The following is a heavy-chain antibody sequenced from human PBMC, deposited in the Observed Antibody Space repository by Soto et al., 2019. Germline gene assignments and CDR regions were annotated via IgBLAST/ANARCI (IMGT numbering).Heavy chain of an antibody. V-gene: IGHV4-59*01. CDR3: ARETEINFGVVIGHALDI. CDR1: GGSISSYY. J-gene: IGHJ3*02. Sequence: PENLSLTCTVSGGSISSYYWSWIRQPPGKGLEWIGYIYYSGSTNYNPSLKSRVTISVDTSKNQSSLKLSSVTAADTAVYYCARETEINFGVVIGHALDICGQGTTV. CDR2: IYYSGST. D-gene: IGHD3-3*01.